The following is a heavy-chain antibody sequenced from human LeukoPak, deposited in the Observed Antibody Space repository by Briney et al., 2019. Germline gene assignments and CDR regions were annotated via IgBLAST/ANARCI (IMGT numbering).Heavy chain of an antibody. CDR2: INHSGST. D-gene: IGHD2-2*01. CDR3: ARERRVVVPAVGARYYYYYMDV. V-gene: IGHV4-34*01. J-gene: IGHJ6*03. CDR1: GGSFSGYY. Sequence: SETLSLTCAVYGGSFSGYYWSWIRQPPGKGLEWIGEINHSGSTNYNPSNKSRVTISVDTSKNQFSLKRSSVPAADTAVYYCARERRVVVPAVGARYYYYYMDVWGKGTTVTVSS.